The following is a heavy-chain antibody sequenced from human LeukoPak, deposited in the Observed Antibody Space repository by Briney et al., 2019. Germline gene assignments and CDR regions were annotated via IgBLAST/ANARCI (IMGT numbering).Heavy chain of an antibody. CDR2: LGTIGDT. V-gene: IGHV3-13*01. CDR1: GFTFSSYD. D-gene: IGHD1-7*01. Sequence: GGSLRLSCAASGFTFSSYDMHWVRQATGKGLEWVSALGTIGDTYYPDSVKGRFAISRENATNSLCLQMNSLRAGDTAVYYCARGLDGNYTRGAFDIWGQGTMVTVSS. CDR3: ARGLDGNYTRGAFDI. J-gene: IGHJ3*02.